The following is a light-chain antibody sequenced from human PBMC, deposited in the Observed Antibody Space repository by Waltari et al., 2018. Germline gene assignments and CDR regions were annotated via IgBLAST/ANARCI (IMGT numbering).Light chain of an antibody. J-gene: IGKJ4*01. CDR2: GVS. CDR3: HLYGSART. Sequence: NVLTQSPGTLSLSPGERATLSCRASQSVTNNYLAWYQQQPGQAPRLLIDGVSSRATGIPDRFSGSGSGTDFTLTIGRLEPEDSAVYFCHLYGSARTFGGGTRVEIK. V-gene: IGKV3-20*01. CDR1: QSVTNNY.